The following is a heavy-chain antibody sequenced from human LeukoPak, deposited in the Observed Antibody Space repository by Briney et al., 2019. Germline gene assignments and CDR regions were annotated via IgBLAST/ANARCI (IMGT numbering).Heavy chain of an antibody. CDR2: ISGSGDTT. CDR3: AKRSGYSSGWLDC. CDR1: GFTFSTYG. Sequence: GGSLRLSCAASGFTFSTYGVTWVRQAPGEGLEWVSAISGSGDTTYYADSVKGRFTISRDNSKNTVYLQMNSLRAEDTAIYYCAKRSGYSSGWLDCWDQGILVTV. D-gene: IGHD6-19*01. V-gene: IGHV3-23*01. J-gene: IGHJ4*02.